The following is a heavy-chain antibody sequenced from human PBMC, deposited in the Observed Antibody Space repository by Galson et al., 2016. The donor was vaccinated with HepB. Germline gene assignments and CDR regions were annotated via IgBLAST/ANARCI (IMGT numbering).Heavy chain of an antibody. CDR3: ARQSLGYTYADDAFDI. Sequence: TLSLTCTVSGGSIRINSYYWTWIRQPAGKGLEWIGRIYTSGSTNYNPSLKCRVTISIDASKNEFSLRLSSVTAADTAVYYCARQSLGYTYADDAFDIWGQGTTVTVSS. D-gene: IGHD5-18*01. CDR1: GGSIRINSYY. J-gene: IGHJ3*02. CDR2: IYTSGST. V-gene: IGHV4-61*02.